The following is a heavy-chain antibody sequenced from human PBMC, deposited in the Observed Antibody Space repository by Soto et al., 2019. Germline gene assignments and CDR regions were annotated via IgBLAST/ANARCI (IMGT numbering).Heavy chain of an antibody. Sequence: VQLVQSGAEVKKPGASVKVSCKASRYTFTGYYMPWVRQAPGQGLEWMGWINPNSGGTSYAQKFQDRVTMTRDTSITTAYMELSSLRSDDTAIYYCARGKTAAAFDYWGQGSLVTVSS. CDR1: RYTFTGYY. J-gene: IGHJ4*02. CDR3: ARGKTAAAFDY. D-gene: IGHD6-13*01. CDR2: INPNSGGT. V-gene: IGHV1-2*02.